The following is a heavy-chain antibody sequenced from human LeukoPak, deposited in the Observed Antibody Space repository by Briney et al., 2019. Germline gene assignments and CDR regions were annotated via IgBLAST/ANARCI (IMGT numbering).Heavy chain of an antibody. J-gene: IGHJ4*02. D-gene: IGHD3-10*01. CDR2: IYPDDSDT. Sequence: GESLKISCKGFGYTFSNYWIGWVRQMPGKGLEWMGIIYPDDSDTRYSPSLQGQVTISADKSITTAFLQWSSLKASDTAMYYCAIFGDKYGSGSYGDSWGQGTLVTVSS. CDR3: AIFGDKYGSGSYGDS. CDR1: GYTFSNYW. V-gene: IGHV5-51*01.